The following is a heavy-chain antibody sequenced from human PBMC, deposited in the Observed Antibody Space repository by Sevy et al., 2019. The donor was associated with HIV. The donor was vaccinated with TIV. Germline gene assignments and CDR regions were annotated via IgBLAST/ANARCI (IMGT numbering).Heavy chain of an antibody. D-gene: IGHD2-21*02. CDR3: ARLVSCGGDCYYLDS. V-gene: IGHV3-74*01. J-gene: IGHJ4*02. CDR2: ISSDGSST. CDR1: GFTFSSYW. Sequence: GGSLRLSCAASGFTFSSYWMHWVRQAPGKGLVWVSRISSDGSSTNYAGSVKGRFTISRDNFKNTLFLQMDSLRPEDTAVYFCARLVSCGGDCYYLDSWGQGALVTVSS.